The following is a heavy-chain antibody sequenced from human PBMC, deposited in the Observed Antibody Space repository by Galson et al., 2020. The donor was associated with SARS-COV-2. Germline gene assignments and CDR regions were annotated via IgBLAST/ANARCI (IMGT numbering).Heavy chain of an antibody. J-gene: IGHJ4*02. CDR3: ARWNEGLDY. D-gene: IGHD1-1*01. Sequence: SETLSLTCTVSGGSISDFYWSWIRQPPGQGLEWIAFLYYNGITDYNPSLKSRATISVDASKTQFSLKLSSLTAADTAVYYCARWNEGLDYWGQGTPVTIST. V-gene: IGHV4-59*12. CDR2: LYYNGIT. CDR1: GGSISDFY.